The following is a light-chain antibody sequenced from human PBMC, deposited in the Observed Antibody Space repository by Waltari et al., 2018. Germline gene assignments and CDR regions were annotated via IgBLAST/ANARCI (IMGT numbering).Light chain of an antibody. J-gene: IGLJ2*01. CDR1: SGHSSYA. CDR3: QAWGTGTKRE. Sequence: QVVLTQSPSASVSLGASVKLTCTLSSGHSSYAIAWHQQQPEKGPRYLMKLNSDGSHSRGDGIPDRFSGSSSGAERYLTIARLQSEDEADYFCQAWGTGTKREFGGGTKLTVL. V-gene: IGLV4-69*01. CDR2: LNSDGSH.